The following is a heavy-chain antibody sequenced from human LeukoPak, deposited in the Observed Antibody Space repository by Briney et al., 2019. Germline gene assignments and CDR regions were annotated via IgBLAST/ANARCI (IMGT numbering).Heavy chain of an antibody. D-gene: IGHD6-19*01. V-gene: IGHV4-34*01. CDR3: AREDCSNGCRAFDY. J-gene: IGHJ4*02. CDR1: GGSLSDHD. CDR2: INHRGAT. Sequence: SETLSLTCAVFGGSLSDHDWSWIRQPPGKGLEWIGEINHRGATNYNPSFKSRVTISVDTSKNQFSLNLSSVTAADTAVYYCAREDCSNGCRAFDYWGQGISVTVSS.